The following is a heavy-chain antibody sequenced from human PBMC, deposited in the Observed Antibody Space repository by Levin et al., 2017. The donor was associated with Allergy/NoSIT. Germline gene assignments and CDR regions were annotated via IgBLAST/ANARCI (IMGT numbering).Heavy chain of an antibody. V-gene: IGHV5-10-1*01. Sequence: GESLKISCKGSGYSFTSYWITWVRQMPGKGLEWMGRIDPSDSYTNYSPSFQGHVTISADKSINTAYLQWSSLKASDTAMYYCARHRVGEGYSSGWWLDYWGQGTLVTVSS. CDR2: IDPSDSYT. J-gene: IGHJ4*02. D-gene: IGHD6-19*01. CDR1: GYSFTSYW. CDR3: ARHRVGEGYSSGWWLDY.